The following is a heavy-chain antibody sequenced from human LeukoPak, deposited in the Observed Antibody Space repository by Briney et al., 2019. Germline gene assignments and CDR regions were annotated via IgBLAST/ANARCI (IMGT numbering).Heavy chain of an antibody. CDR3: AKDYGDYVGYFDS. J-gene: IGHJ4*02. D-gene: IGHD4-17*01. CDR2: IKQDGSEK. V-gene: IGHV3-7*01. Sequence: GGSLRLSCAASGFTFSSYWMSWVRQAPGKGLEWVANIKQDGSEKYYVDSVKGRFTISRDNAKNSLYLQMNSLRAEDTAVYYCAKDYGDYVGYFDSWGQGTLVTVSS. CDR1: GFTFSSYW.